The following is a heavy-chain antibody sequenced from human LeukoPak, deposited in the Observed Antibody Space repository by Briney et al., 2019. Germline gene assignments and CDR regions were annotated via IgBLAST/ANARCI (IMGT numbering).Heavy chain of an antibody. J-gene: IGHJ4*02. CDR1: GDTFTAYY. CDR2: INPNNGGT. Sequence: GASMKVSCKASGDTFTAYYMHWVRQAPGQGPEWMGRINPNNGGTNYAQKFQGRVTMTRDTSISTAYMDLSRLRSDDMAVYYCARDNYDILTGYHDFNYWGQGTLVAVSS. V-gene: IGHV1-2*06. CDR3: ARDNYDILTGYHDFNY. D-gene: IGHD3-9*01.